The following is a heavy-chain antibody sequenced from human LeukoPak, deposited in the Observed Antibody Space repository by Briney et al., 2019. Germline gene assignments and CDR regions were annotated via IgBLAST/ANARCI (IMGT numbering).Heavy chain of an antibody. D-gene: IGHD3-16*01. CDR3: ARTLYDYILYFDY. V-gene: IGHV1-69*02. Sequence: SVKVSCKASGGTFSSYTISWVRQAPGQGLEWMGRITLILGISNYAQKFQGRVTLTADKSTNTAYMELSNLRSEDTAVYYCARTLYDYILYFDYWGQGTLVTVSS. CDR1: GGTFSSYT. J-gene: IGHJ4*02. CDR2: ITLILGIS.